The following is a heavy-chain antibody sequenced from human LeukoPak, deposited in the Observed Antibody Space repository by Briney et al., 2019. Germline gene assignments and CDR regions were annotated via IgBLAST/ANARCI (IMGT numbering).Heavy chain of an antibody. V-gene: IGHV1-69*13. D-gene: IGHD1-26*01. J-gene: IGHJ4*02. CDR1: GDTFSSYA. Sequence: SVKVSCKASGDTFSSYAISWVRQAPGQGLEWMGGIIPIFGTANYAQKFQGRVTITADESTSTAYMELSSLRSEDTAVYYCARVIVGATASYYFDYWGQGTLVTVSS. CDR2: IIPIFGTA. CDR3: ARVIVGATASYYFDY.